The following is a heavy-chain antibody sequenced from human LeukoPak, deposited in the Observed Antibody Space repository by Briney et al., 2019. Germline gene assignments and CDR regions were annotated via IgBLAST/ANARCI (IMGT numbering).Heavy chain of an antibody. CDR3: VSYNWNYPDY. D-gene: IGHD1-7*01. CDR1: GFTFSSNW. CDR2: INSDGRNT. V-gene: IGHV3-74*01. Sequence: PGGSLRLSCAASGFTFSSNWMYWVRQAPGKGPVWVSGINSDGRNTRYADSVRGRFTISRDNAKNTLYLQMNSLRAEDTGVYYCVSYNWNYPDYWGQGTLVTVSS. J-gene: IGHJ4*02.